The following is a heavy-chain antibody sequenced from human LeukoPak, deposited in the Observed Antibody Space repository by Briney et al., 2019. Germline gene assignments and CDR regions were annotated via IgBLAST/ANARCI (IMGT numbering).Heavy chain of an antibody. Sequence: GGSLRLSCAASGFTFNDYYMSWIRQAPGKGLEWLSYINIGGTNTHYADSVKGRFTISRDNAKKSLYLEKNNLRAEDTAVYYCATDGAGFDTWGQGVLVTVSS. CDR3: ATDGAGFDT. V-gene: IGHV3-11*01. CDR1: GFTFNDYY. J-gene: IGHJ5*02. CDR2: INIGGTNT.